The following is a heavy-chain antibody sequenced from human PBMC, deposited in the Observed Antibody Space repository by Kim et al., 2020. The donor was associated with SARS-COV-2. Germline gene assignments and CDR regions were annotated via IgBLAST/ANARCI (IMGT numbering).Heavy chain of an antibody. CDR3: LIKDKFAPFNT. Sequence: GGSLRLSCVASGFTFSTYGMHWVRQSPGTGLEGLAFICNEDWSKYYADSVKGRFTISKDNSRNTLFLQMTGLTVEDTGLYYWLIKDKFAPFNTWGQGPLV. CDR1: GFTFSTYG. J-gene: IGHJ5*02. V-gene: IGHV3-30*02. CDR2: ICNEDWSK.